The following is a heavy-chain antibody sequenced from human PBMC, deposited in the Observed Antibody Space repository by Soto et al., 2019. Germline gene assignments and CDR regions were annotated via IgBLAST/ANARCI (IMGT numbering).Heavy chain of an antibody. CDR1: GGTFSSYS. V-gene: IGHV1-69*08. J-gene: IGHJ2*01. D-gene: IGHD4-17*01. CDR3: AREGRDTVTTYWYFDL. CDR2: IMPILGST. Sequence: QVQLVQSGAEVKKPGSSVKVSCKASGGTFSSYSISWVRQGPGQGLEWLGRIMPILGSTRYAQKFQGRVTITADTSTSTAYMELRSLISEDTAVYYCAREGRDTVTTYWYFDLWGRGTLVTVSS.